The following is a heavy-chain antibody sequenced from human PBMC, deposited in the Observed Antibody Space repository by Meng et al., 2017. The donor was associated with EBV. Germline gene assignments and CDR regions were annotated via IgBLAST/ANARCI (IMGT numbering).Heavy chain of an antibody. Sequence: VVSGAGLKVPGVSFYLSCADVEFFCTNVWRNWGRQAPGRGLEWVGRIRSQGDGKTADYSAPVKGILTISRDDSKHTLYLQMNSLKIEDSAFYYCTTDEGGSRFWGQGTLVTVSS. D-gene: IGHD1-26*01. CDR3: TTDEGGSRF. CDR2: IRSQGDGKTA. J-gene: IGHJ4*02. CDR1: EFFCTNVW. V-gene: IGHV3-15*01.